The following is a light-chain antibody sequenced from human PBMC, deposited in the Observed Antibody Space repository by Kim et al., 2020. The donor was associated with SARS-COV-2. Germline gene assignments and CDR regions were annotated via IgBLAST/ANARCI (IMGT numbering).Light chain of an antibody. CDR2: DVN. J-gene: IGLJ2*01. Sequence: PRQSITISRTGSSSDVGDYNSVPWYQQHTAQAPKLLIYDVNKRPSGASNRFSGSKSGNTASLPISGLQAEYEADYYCTSYSRSSVVFGGGTKLTVL. CDR3: TSYSRSSVV. CDR1: SSDVGDYNS. V-gene: IGLV2-14*04.